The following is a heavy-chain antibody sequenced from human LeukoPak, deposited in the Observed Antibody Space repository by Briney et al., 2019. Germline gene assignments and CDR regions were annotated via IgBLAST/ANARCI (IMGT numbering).Heavy chain of an antibody. CDR1: GFTFSNYA. D-gene: IGHD1-14*01. CDR3: AKSRSPMDRTPSYYYYYYMDV. Sequence: PGGSLRLSCAASGFTFSNYAMSWVRQAPGKGLEWVSAMSGSGGSTYYADSVKGRFTISRDNSKNTLYLQMNSLRAEDTAVYYCAKSRSPMDRTPSYYYYYYMDVWGKGTTVTVSS. V-gene: IGHV3-23*01. J-gene: IGHJ6*03. CDR2: MSGSGGST.